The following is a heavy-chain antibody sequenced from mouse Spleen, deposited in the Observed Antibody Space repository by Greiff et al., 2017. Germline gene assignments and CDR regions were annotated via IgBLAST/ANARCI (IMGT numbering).Heavy chain of an antibody. V-gene: IGHV14-4*01. Sequence: EVQLQESGAELVRPGASVKLSCTASGFNIKDDYMHWVKQRPEQGLEWIGWIDPENGDTEYASKFQGKATITADTSSNTAYLQLSSLTSEDTAVYYCTLYYGAYWGQGTLVTVSA. CDR1: GFNIKDDY. CDR2: IDPENGDT. CDR3: TLYYGAY. J-gene: IGHJ3*01. D-gene: IGHD2-1*01.